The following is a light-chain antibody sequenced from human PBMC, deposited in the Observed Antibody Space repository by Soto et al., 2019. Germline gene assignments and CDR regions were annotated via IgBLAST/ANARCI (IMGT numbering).Light chain of an antibody. Sequence: ELTQPPSVSVSPGQTASITCSGDKLGDKYACWYQQKPGQSPVLVIYQDSKRPSGIPERFSGSNSGNTATLTISGTQAMDEADYYCQAWDSSTGVFGGGTKLTVL. CDR1: KLGDKY. CDR2: QDS. J-gene: IGLJ2*01. CDR3: QAWDSSTGV. V-gene: IGLV3-1*01.